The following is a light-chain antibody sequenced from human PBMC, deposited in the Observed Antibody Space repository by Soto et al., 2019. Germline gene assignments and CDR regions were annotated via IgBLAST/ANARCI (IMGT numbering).Light chain of an antibody. CDR3: QQLNSYWYT. CDR1: QGISSY. CDR2: GAS. V-gene: IGKV1-9*01. J-gene: IGKJ2*01. Sequence: DIQLTQSPSFLSASVGDRVTITCRASQGISSYLAWYQQKPGKAPKLLINGASTLQSRVPSRFSGSGSGTEFTLTINSLQPEDIGTYYCQQLNSYWYTFGQGTKLEI.